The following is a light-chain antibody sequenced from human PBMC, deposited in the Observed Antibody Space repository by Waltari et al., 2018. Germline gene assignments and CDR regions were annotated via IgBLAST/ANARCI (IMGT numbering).Light chain of an antibody. CDR1: SSDVGTYNL. CDR3: CSYAGSTSSVL. V-gene: IGLV2-23*01. CDR2: ECN. J-gene: IGLJ2*01. Sequence: QSALTQPASVSGSPGQSITISCTGTSSDVGTYNLVSWYQHHHCKAPRVKIYECNKRPSGVSNRFSGSKSGNTASLTISGLQAEDEADYYCCSYAGSTSSVLFGGGTKLTVL.